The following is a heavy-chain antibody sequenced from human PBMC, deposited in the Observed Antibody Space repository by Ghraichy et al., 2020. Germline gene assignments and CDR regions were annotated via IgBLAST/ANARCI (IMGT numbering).Heavy chain of an antibody. CDR3: ARGYDFWT. J-gene: IGHJ5*02. D-gene: IGHD3-3*01. CDR2: IFNSGTT. V-gene: IGHV3-66*02. Sequence: GALNISCAASGFIVSNNYMSWVRQAPGKGLEWVSVIFNSGTTYYGDSVKGRFTSSRDNSKNALYLEMNSLRAEDTAVYYCARGYDFWTWGQGTLVTVSS. CDR1: GFIVSNNY.